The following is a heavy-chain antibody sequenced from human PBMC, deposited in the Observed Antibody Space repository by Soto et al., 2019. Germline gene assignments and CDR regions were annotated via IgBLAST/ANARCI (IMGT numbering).Heavy chain of an antibody. CDR2: IIPILGIA. Sequence: GASVKVSCKASGGTFSSYTISWVRQAPGQGLEWMGRIIPILGIANYAQKFQGRVTITADKSTSTAYMELSSLRSEDTAVYYCARDGPGYYDSSGYYYFDYWGQGTLVTSPQ. CDR1: GGTFSSYT. J-gene: IGHJ4*02. V-gene: IGHV1-69*04. D-gene: IGHD3-22*01. CDR3: ARDGPGYYDSSGYYYFDY.